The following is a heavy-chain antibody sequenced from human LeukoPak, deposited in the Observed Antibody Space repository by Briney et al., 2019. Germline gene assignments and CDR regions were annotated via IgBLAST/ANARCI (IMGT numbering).Heavy chain of an antibody. CDR1: GFTFDDYA. J-gene: IGHJ6*03. CDR2: ISWDSGSI. V-gene: IGHV3-9*01. Sequence: SLRLSGAASGFTFDDYAMHWVRQAPGKGLGWVSGISWDSGSIGYADSVKGRSTISRANAKNYLNLQMNSLRGEDTALYYCTKDITIRGGYYYYYMDVWGKGTTVTVSS. CDR3: TKDITIRGGYYYYYMDV. D-gene: IGHD3-10*01.